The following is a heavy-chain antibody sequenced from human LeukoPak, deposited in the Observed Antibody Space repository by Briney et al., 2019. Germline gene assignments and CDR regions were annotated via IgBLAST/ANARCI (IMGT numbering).Heavy chain of an antibody. CDR2: ISSSSGTI. CDR1: GFTLSSYS. CDR3: ARDPYGSASYYCDY. D-gene: IGHD3-10*01. J-gene: IGHJ4*02. V-gene: IGHV3-48*01. Sequence: GGSLRLSCAASGFTLSSYSMNWVRQAPGKGLEWVSFISSSSGTIYYADSVKGRFTISRDNAKNSLYLQMNSLRAEDTAVYYCARDPYGSASYYCDYWGQGTLVTVSS.